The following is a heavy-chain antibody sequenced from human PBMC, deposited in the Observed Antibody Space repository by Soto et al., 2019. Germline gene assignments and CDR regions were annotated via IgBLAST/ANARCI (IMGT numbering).Heavy chain of an antibody. V-gene: IGHV5-51*01. J-gene: IGHJ4*02. D-gene: IGHD5-18*01. Sequence: GESLKISCKGSGYSFTSYWSSWVRQMPGKGLEWMGTVYPSDSHTRYSPSFQGQVTISADKSISTAYLQWSSLKASDTTMYYCARQSGETYTPMDHWGQGTLVTVSS. CDR1: GYSFTSYW. CDR3: ARQSGETYTPMDH. CDR2: VYPSDSHT.